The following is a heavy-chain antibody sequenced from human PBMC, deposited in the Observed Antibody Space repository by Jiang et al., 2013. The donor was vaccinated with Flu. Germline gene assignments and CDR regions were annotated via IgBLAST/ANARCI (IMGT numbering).Heavy chain of an antibody. V-gene: IGHV3-15*07. J-gene: IGHJ4*02. CDR3: TTDPLFDYLFDY. D-gene: IGHD5-12*01. CDR2: IKSKTDGGTT. CDR1: GFTFSNAW. Sequence: VQLLESGGGLVKPGGSLRFSCAASGFTFSNAWMNWVRQAPGKGLEWVGRIKSKTDGGTTDYAAPVKGRFTISRDDSKNTLYLQMNSLKTEDTAVYYCTTDPLFDYLFDYWGQGTLVTVSS.